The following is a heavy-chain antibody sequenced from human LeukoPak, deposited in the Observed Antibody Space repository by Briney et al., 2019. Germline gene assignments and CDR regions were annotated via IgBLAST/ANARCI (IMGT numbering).Heavy chain of an antibody. V-gene: IGHV3-49*04. D-gene: IGHD3-3*01. CDR2: IRRKGYGGTT. CDR1: GFTFGDYS. J-gene: IGHJ6*04. CDR3: TRDHDFWSGPFDV. Sequence: GGSLRLSCTASGFTFGDYSLSWVRQAPERGLEWVGFIRRKGYGGTTEYAPSVKGRFIISRDDSKSTAYLQMNSLKTEDTAVYYCTRDHDFWSGPFDVWGKGTTVTVSS.